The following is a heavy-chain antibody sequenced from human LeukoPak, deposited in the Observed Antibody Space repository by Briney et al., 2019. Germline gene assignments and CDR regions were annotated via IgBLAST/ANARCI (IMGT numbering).Heavy chain of an antibody. CDR1: GCTFSSYA. CDR3: AKDRTDPQTTET. Sequence: GGSLRLSCAASGCTFSSYAMSWVRQAPGKGLEGVSAISGSGGSTYYADSVKGRFTISRDNSKNTLYLQMNSLRAEDTAVYYCAKDRTDPQTTETWGQGTLVTVSS. J-gene: IGHJ5*02. D-gene: IGHD4-17*01. V-gene: IGHV3-23*01. CDR2: ISGSGGST.